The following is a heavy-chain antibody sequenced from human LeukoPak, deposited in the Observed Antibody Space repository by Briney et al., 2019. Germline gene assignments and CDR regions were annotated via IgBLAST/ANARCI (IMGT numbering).Heavy chain of an antibody. CDR1: GFTFRNYA. Sequence: GGSLRLSWGASGFTFRNYAMNWVRQAPGKGLEWVSSSRGSGDSTFYADSVKGRFTISRDNSKNTLYLQMNSLSAEDMAVYYCAKTRRYSGYDCSDYWGQGTLVTASS. J-gene: IGHJ4*02. CDR2: SRGSGDST. D-gene: IGHD5-12*01. V-gene: IGHV3-23*01. CDR3: AKTRRYSGYDCSDY.